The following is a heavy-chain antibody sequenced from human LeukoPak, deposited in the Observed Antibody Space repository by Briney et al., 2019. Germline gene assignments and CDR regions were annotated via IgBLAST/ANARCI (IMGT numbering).Heavy chain of an antibody. CDR3: AKDPRGSSPWVY. V-gene: IGHV3-53*01. Sequence: AGGSLRLSCAASGFIVSDNYMSWVRQAPGKGLEWVSVIYSGGNTYYADSVKGRFTISRDNSKNTLYLQMNSLRAEGTAVYYCAKDPRGSSPWVYWGQGTLVTVSS. CDR2: IYSGGNT. CDR1: GFIVSDNY. D-gene: IGHD5-12*01. J-gene: IGHJ4*02.